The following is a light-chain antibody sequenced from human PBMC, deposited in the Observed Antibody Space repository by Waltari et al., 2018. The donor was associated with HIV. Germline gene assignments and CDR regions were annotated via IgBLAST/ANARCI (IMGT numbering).Light chain of an antibody. J-gene: IGLJ1*01. Sequence: QSALTPPRSVSGSPGPSVTISCPGTSSDIAYFAYVSWYQQYPGKAPKVIIYEVSQRPSGVPDRFTASKSGITASLTISGLQDEDEADYYCCSYAGAYTYVFGTGTKVTVL. CDR3: CSYAGAYTYV. V-gene: IGLV2-11*01. CDR1: SSDIAYFAY. CDR2: EVS.